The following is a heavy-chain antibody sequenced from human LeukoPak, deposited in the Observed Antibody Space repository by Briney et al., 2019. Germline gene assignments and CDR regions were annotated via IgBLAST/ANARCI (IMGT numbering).Heavy chain of an antibody. Sequence: GASVKVSCKASGYTFTDYYMHWVQQAPGKGLEWMGRVDPEDGETIYAEKFQGRVTITADTSTDTAYMELSSLRSEDTAVYYCAREKKTEWTTGAFGMWGQGTMVIVSS. V-gene: IGHV1-69-2*01. CDR3: AREKKTEWTTGAFGM. D-gene: IGHD3-3*01. J-gene: IGHJ3*02. CDR1: GYTFTDYY. CDR2: VDPEDGET.